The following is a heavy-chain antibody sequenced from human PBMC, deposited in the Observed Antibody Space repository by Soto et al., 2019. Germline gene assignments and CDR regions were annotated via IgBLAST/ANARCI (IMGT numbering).Heavy chain of an antibody. CDR1: GFTFSSYG. CDR3: ARDLTGVGAWTHYYYGMDV. D-gene: IGHD1-26*01. Sequence: QVQLVESGGGVVQPGRSLRLSCAASGFTFSSYGMHWVRQAPGKGLEWVAVIWYDGSNKYYADSVKGRFTISRDNSKNTLYLQMNSLRAEDTAVYYCARDLTGVGAWTHYYYGMDVWCQGTTVTVSS. V-gene: IGHV3-33*01. J-gene: IGHJ6*02. CDR2: IWYDGSNK.